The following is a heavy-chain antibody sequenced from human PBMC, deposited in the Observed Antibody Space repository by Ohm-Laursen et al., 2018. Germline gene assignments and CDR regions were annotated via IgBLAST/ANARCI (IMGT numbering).Heavy chain of an antibody. CDR3: ARDSKLGSPAFDY. Sequence: ASVKVSCKASGYTLTSYDIQWVRQAPGQGPEWMGIINPSGGSTSYTQKFQGRVTMTRDTSTSTVYMELSSLRSEDTAVYYCARDSKLGSPAFDYWGQGTLVTVSS. D-gene: IGHD1-26*01. V-gene: IGHV1-46*01. CDR2: INPSGGST. J-gene: IGHJ4*02. CDR1: GYTLTSYD.